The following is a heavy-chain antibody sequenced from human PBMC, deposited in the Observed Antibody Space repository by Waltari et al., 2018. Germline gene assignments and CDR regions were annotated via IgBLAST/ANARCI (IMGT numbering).Heavy chain of an antibody. J-gene: IGHJ4*02. CDR3: ARVIRRSPPXY. D-gene: IGHD3-16*02. CDR2: IKEDXSEK. V-gene: IGHV3-7*04. Sequence: EVXLVESGXGLVQPGGSXRLSCAASGFPFSNYWMNWVRQAPGRGXEWVANIKEDXSEKQYVDSGKGRFTISRDNAKNSLFLXMNSLRAEXTXVYXCARVIRRSPPXYWGQGXLVTVSX. CDR1: GFPFSNYW.